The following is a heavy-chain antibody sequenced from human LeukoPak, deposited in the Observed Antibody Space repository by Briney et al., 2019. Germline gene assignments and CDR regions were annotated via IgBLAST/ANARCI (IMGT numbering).Heavy chain of an antibody. V-gene: IGHV3-72*01. CDR1: GFSFSDHY. Sequence: PGGSLRLSCETSGFSFSDHYMDWVRQAPGRGLEWVGRIRNRADSQTTEYAASVNGRFTISRDNSMNSLYLQMNNLKTDDTAVYYCSRALGTTRGSHRLDYWGQGILVTVSS. CDR2: IRNRADSQTT. D-gene: IGHD4-11*01. J-gene: IGHJ4*02. CDR3: SRALGTTRGSHRLDY.